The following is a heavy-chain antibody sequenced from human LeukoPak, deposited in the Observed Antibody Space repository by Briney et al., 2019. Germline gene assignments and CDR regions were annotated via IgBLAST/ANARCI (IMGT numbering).Heavy chain of an antibody. CDR2: ISSSGSTI. Sequence: PGGSLRLSCAASGFTFSSYEMNWVRQAPGKGLEWVSYISSSGSTIYYAGSVKGRFTISRDNAKNSLYLQMNSLRAEDTAVYYCAREGDGQYYFDYWGQGTLVTVSS. J-gene: IGHJ4*02. V-gene: IGHV3-48*03. CDR3: AREGDGQYYFDY. CDR1: GFTFSSYE. D-gene: IGHD5-24*01.